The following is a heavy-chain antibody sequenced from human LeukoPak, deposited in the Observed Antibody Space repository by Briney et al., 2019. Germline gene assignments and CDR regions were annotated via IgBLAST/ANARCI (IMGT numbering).Heavy chain of an antibody. J-gene: IGHJ5*02. CDR3: ARGRPSADCSSTSCYPQRVNWFDP. Sequence: SETLSLTCTVSGGSISSHFWSWIRQPPGKGLEWIGYIYYSGSTYYNPSLKSRVTISVDRSKNQFSLKLSSVTAADTAVYYCARGRPSADCSSTSCYPQRVNWFDPWGQGTLVTVSS. V-gene: IGHV4-59*11. CDR2: IYYSGST. D-gene: IGHD2-2*01. CDR1: GGSISSHF.